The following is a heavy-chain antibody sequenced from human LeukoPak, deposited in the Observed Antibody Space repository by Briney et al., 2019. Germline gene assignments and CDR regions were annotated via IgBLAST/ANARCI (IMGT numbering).Heavy chain of an antibody. Sequence: LAGGSLRLSCAASGFTFNKYAMTWVRQAPGQGLEWVSGLSDSGASTFYAESVRGRFTISRDNSKNMLYLHINSLRAEDTAVYYCAKDPARFGELLSLQTDWGQGTLVTVSS. D-gene: IGHD3-10*01. V-gene: IGHV3-23*01. CDR3: AKDPARFGELLSLQTD. CDR2: LSDSGAST. J-gene: IGHJ4*02. CDR1: GFTFNKYA.